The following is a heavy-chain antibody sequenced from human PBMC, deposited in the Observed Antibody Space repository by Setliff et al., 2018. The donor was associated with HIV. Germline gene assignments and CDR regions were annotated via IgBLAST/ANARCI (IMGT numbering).Heavy chain of an antibody. CDR2: IYYDANNQ. CDR3: ASGKNYIFWSSYFGMDV. CDR1: DFTFSDYG. V-gene: IGHV3-30*03. D-gene: IGHD3-3*01. Sequence: GGSLRLSCAASDFTFSDYGMHWVRQAPGKGLEWVAFIYYDANNQYYADSVRGRFTISRDNSKNTLYLQMGSLRGDDMAVYYCASGKNYIFWSSYFGMDVWGQGTTVTVSS. J-gene: IGHJ6*02.